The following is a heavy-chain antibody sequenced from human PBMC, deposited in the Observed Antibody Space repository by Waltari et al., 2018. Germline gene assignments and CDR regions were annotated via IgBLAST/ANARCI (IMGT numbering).Heavy chain of an antibody. D-gene: IGHD6-13*01. CDR3: ARGGPYSSSWYWGFEY. J-gene: IGHJ4*02. CDR1: GGTVSSYA. V-gene: IGHV1-69*01. CDR2: ILPICGAA. Sequence: QVQLVQSGAEVKKPGSSVKVSCKAAGGTVSSYAISWVRQAPGHGREWVGGILPICGAAHAAQEIQGRVTLSADESTRTGYMALSRLRSGDTAVYYCARGGPYSSSWYWGFEYWGQGTLVTVSS.